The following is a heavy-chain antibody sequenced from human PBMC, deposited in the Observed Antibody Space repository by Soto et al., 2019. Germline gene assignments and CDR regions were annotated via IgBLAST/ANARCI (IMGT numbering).Heavy chain of an antibody. CDR2: IYSGGST. CDR1: GFTVSSNY. D-gene: IGHD4-17*01. Sequence: GGSLRLSCAASGFTVSSNYMSWVRQAPGKGLEWVSVIYSGGSTYYADSVKGRFTISRHNSKNTLYLQMNSLRAEDTAVYYCARVTEYGAHAAFDIWGQGTMVTVSS. J-gene: IGHJ3*02. CDR3: ARVTEYGAHAAFDI. V-gene: IGHV3-53*04.